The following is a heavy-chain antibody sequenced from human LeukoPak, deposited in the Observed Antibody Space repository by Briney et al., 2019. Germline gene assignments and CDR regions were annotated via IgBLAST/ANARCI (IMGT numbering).Heavy chain of an antibody. D-gene: IGHD3-10*01. J-gene: IGHJ4*02. V-gene: IGHV1-69*05. CDR2: IIPIFGTA. Sequence: GASVKVSCKASGGTFSSYAISWVRQAPGQGLEWMGRIIPIFGTANYAQKFQGRVTITTDESTSTAYMELSSLRSEDTALYYCARDLNPYYYGSGDFDYWGQGTLVTVSS. CDR1: GGTFSSYA. CDR3: ARDLNPYYYGSGDFDY.